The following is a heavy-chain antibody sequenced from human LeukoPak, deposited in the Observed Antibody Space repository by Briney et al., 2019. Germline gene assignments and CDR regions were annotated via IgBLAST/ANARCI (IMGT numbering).Heavy chain of an antibody. J-gene: IGHJ4*02. V-gene: IGHV4-30-4*08. D-gene: IGHD3-3*01. CDR1: GGSISSGDYY. Sequence: SQTLSLTCTVSGGSISSGDYYWSWIRQPPGKGLEWIGYIYYSGSTYYNPSLKSRVTISVDTSKNQFSLKLSSVTAADTAVYYSARTYYDFWSGYLDYWGQGTLVTVSS. CDR3: ARTYYDFWSGYLDY. CDR2: IYYSGST.